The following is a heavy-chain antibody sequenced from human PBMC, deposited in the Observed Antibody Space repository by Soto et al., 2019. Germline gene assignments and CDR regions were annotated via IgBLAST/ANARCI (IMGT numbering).Heavy chain of an antibody. CDR2: TIPAFGTA. CDR1: GAGDTFSNYG. CDR3: WRHDKTALPPLDS. J-gene: IGHJ4*02. V-gene: IGHV1-69*06. D-gene: IGHD1-1*01. Sequence: QVHLVQSGAEVKSPGSAVKVSCKVSGAGDTFSNYGLNWMRQAPGQGLEWMGGTIPAFGTANYAQKFQGRVTITADTSTTTAYMELSSLRSDDTALYYCWRHDKTALPPLDSWGQGALVSVSS.